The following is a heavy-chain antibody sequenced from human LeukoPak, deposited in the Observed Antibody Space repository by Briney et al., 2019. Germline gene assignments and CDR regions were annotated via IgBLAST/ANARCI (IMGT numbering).Heavy chain of an antibody. CDR3: ARQIAVAGKAGFDY. Sequence: PGGSLRLSCAASGFTFSSHAMSWVRQAPGKGLEWVSGISGSDGNTYYADSVKGRFTISRDNSKNTVSLQMNSLRAEDTAIYYCARQIAVAGKAGFDYWGQGTLVTVSS. CDR2: ISGSDGNT. J-gene: IGHJ4*02. CDR1: GFTFSSHA. D-gene: IGHD6-19*01. V-gene: IGHV3-23*01.